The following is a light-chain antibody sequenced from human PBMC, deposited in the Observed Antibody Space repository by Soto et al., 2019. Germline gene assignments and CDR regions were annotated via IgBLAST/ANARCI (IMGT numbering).Light chain of an antibody. V-gene: IGLV2-14*01. Sequence: QSALTQPASVSGSPGQSITISCTGTSSDVGGYNYVSWYQQHPGKAPKLMIYEVSNRPSGVSNRFSGSKSGNTASLTISGLQAEDEADYYCSSYTSSSTYVFGTGTKANVL. CDR2: EVS. CDR1: SSDVGGYNY. CDR3: SSYTSSSTYV. J-gene: IGLJ1*01.